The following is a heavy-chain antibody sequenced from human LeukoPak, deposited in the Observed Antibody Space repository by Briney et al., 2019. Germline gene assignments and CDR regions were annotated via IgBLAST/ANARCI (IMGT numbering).Heavy chain of an antibody. CDR1: GYTFTNYY. J-gene: IGHJ5*02. V-gene: IGHV1-46*01. Sequence: ASVKVSCKASGYTFTNYYMYWVRQAPGQGLEWMGIINPSGGSTTYAQKFQGRVTMTRDTSTSTVDMELSSLRSEDTAVYYCAREKLLWFGEFPYNWFDPWGQGTLVTVSS. CDR2: INPSGGST. CDR3: AREKLLWFGEFPYNWFDP. D-gene: IGHD3-10*01.